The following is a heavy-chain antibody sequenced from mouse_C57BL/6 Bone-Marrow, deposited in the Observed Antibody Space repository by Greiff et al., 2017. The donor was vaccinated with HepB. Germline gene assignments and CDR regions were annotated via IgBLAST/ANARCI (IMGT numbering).Heavy chain of an antibody. CDR3: ARDALGVDY. CDR1: GFTFSDFY. J-gene: IGHJ4*01. D-gene: IGHD3-3*01. CDR2: SRNKANDYTT. Sequence: DVKLVESGGGLVQSGRSLRLSCATSGFTFSDFYMEWVRQAPGKGLEWIAASRNKANDYTTEYSASVKGRFIVSRDTSQSILYLQMNALRAEDTAIYYCARDALGVDYWGQGTSVTVSS. V-gene: IGHV7-1*01.